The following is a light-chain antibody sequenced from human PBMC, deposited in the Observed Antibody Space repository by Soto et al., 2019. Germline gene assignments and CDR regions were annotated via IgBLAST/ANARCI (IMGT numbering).Light chain of an antibody. CDR3: QHYNSSPMYI. Sequence: DIQMTQSPSTLSASVGDRVTITCRASQSISSWLAWFQQKPGKAPKLLIFKASFLETGVTSRFSGTGSGTEFTLTISSLQPDDFATYYCQHYNSSPMYIFGQGTKLEIK. CDR1: QSISSW. J-gene: IGKJ2*01. V-gene: IGKV1-5*03. CDR2: KAS.